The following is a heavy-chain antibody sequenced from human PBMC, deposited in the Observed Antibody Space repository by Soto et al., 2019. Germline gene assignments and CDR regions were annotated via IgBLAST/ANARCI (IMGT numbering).Heavy chain of an antibody. J-gene: IGHJ6*02. CDR1: GGSISSSSYY. Sequence: SETLSLTCTVSGGSISSSSYYWGWIRQPPGKGLEWIGSIYYSGSTYYNPSLKSRVTISVDTSKNQFSLKLSSVTAADTAVYYCARRLVILTYYYYGMDVWGQGTTVTVSS. V-gene: IGHV4-39*01. CDR3: ARRLVILTYYYYGMDV. D-gene: IGHD3-9*01. CDR2: IYYSGST.